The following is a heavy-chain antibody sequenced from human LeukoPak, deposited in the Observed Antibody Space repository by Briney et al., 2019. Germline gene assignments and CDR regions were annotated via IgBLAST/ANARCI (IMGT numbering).Heavy chain of an antibody. J-gene: IGHJ5*02. CDR2: ISNGKT. Sequence: GGSLRLSCAASGFPFSSRAVSWVRQPPGKGLEWVAAISNGKTYYADSVRGRFAISRDDSTNTVYLHMNNLRDEDTALYHCVREAGYCAPVCVKTNWFDPWGQGTLVTVSS. CDR3: VREAGYCAPVCVKTNWFDP. D-gene: IGHD2-15*01. V-gene: IGHV3-23*01. CDR1: GFPFSSRA.